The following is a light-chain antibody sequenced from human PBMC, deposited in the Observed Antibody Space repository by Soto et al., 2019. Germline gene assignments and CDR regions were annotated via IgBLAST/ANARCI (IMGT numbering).Light chain of an antibody. J-gene: IGLJ1*01. CDR3: QVWDNDSYHFV. CDR2: DDS. Sequence: SSELTQPPSVSVAPGQTARITCEENNIGSKSVHWYQQKPGQAPVLVVFDDSDRPSGIPDRFSGSNSRNTATLTINSVEAGDEADYYCQVWDNDSYHFVFGSGTKVTVL. CDR1: NIGSKS. V-gene: IGLV3-21*02.